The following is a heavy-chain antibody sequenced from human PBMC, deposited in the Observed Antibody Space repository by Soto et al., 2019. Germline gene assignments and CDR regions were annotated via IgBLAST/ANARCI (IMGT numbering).Heavy chain of an antibody. CDR2: IYWDDDK. Sequence: QITLKESGPTLVKPTQTLTLTCTFSGFSLSTSGVGVGWIRQPPGKALEWLALIYWDDDKRYSPSLKSRLTITKDTAKNQVVLTMTNMDPVDTATYYCARGVISNNWFDPWGQGTLVTVSS. CDR3: ARGVISNNWFDP. D-gene: IGHD3-10*01. V-gene: IGHV2-5*02. CDR1: GFSLSTSGVG. J-gene: IGHJ5*02.